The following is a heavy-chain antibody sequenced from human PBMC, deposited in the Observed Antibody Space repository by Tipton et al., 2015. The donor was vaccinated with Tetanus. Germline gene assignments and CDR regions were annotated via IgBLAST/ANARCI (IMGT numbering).Heavy chain of an antibody. Sequence: TLSLTCTVSGASSTSGDYYWAWIRQPPGKGPEWIGSIYYTGSTYYNPSLKSRVTISVDISKNQFSLKLSSVTAADTAVYYCARGRNYGDYLDFWGQGSLVTVSS. CDR1: GASSTSGDYY. CDR3: ARGRNYGDYLDF. J-gene: IGHJ4*02. CDR2: IYYTGST. V-gene: IGHV4-39*07. D-gene: IGHD4-17*01.